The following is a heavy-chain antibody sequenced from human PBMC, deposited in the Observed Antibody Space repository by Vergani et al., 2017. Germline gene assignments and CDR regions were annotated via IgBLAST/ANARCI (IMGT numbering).Heavy chain of an antibody. CDR2: IIPILGIA. CDR3: ATAAGYSYGFGTYYFDY. D-gene: IGHD5-18*01. J-gene: IGHJ4*02. Sequence: QVQLVQSGAEVKKPGSSVKVSCKASGGTFSSYTISWVRQAPGQGLEWMGRIIPILGIANYAQKFQGRVTMTEDTSTDTAYMELSSLGSEDTAVYYCATAAGYSYGFGTYYFDYWGQGTLVTVSS. V-gene: IGHV1-69*02. CDR1: GGTFSSYT.